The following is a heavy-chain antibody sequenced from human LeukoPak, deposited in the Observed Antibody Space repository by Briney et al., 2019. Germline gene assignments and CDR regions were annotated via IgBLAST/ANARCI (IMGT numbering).Heavy chain of an antibody. Sequence: SVKVSCKASGGTFSSYAISWVRQAPGQGLEWMGRIIPIFGTANYAQKFQGRVTITTDESTSTAYMELSSLRSEDTAVYYCARPLRSGYYYNAFDIWGQGTMVTISS. CDR1: GGTFSSYA. J-gene: IGHJ3*02. CDR2: IIPIFGTA. V-gene: IGHV1-69*05. CDR3: ARPLRSGYYYNAFDI. D-gene: IGHD3-22*01.